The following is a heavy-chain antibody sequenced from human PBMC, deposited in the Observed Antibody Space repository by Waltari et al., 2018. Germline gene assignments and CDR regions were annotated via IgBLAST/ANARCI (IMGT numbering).Heavy chain of an antibody. J-gene: IGHJ6*03. CDR2: INHRGTT. V-gene: IGHV4-34*02. Sequence: QVQLQQWGAGLLKPSETLSLTCAVYGGSFSDYYWCWIRQPPGKGLEWIGEINHRGTTYYNPSLKRRVTISVDTSENQFSLKLSSVTAADTAVYYCARLDLATIDFYYYYYMDVWGKGTTVTISS. CDR1: GGSFSDYY. CDR3: ARLDLATIDFYYYYYMDV.